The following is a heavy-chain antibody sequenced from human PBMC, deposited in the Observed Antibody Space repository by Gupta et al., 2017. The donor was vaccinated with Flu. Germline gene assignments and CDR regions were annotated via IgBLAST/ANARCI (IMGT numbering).Heavy chain of an antibody. J-gene: IGHJ4*02. D-gene: IGHD6-19*01. CDR1: GYSISRGYY. CDR3: ARVRGGYSSGWYYFDY. CDR2: IYHSGST. V-gene: IGHV4-38-2*01. Sequence: QVQLQESGPGLVKPSETLSLTCAVSGYSISRGYYWGWIRQPPGTGLEWIGSIYHSGSTYYNPSLKSRVTISVDTSKNQFSLKLSSVTAADTAVYYCARVRGGYSSGWYYFDYWGQGTLVTVSS.